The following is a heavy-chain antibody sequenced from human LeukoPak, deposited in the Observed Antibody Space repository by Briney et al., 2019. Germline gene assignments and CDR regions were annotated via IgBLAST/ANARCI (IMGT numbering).Heavy chain of an antibody. CDR3: AKATIEQWLVKVDSFDS. CDR2: ISGSGGST. D-gene: IGHD6-19*01. J-gene: IGHJ4*02. Sequence: GGSLRLSCAACGFTFSSYGMSWVRQAPGKGLEWVSAISGSGGSTYYADSVKGRFTISRDNSKNTLYLQMNSLRGEDTARYYCAKATIEQWLVKVDSFDSWGQGTLVTVSS. V-gene: IGHV3-23*01. CDR1: GFTFSSYG.